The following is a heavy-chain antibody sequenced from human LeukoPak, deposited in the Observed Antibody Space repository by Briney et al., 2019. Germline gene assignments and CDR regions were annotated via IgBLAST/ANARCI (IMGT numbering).Heavy chain of an antibody. D-gene: IGHD1-26*01. CDR2: ISYTGTYI. Sequence: GGSLRLSCAASGFPFSNFALSWVRQAPGKGLEWVSSISYTGTYIYYADSVKGRFTISRDNAQNSLYLQMNSLRAEDTAIYYCVRDRGTYRPIDYWGQGTLVTVSS. CDR1: GFPFSNFA. CDR3: VRDRGTYRPIDY. V-gene: IGHV3-21*04. J-gene: IGHJ4*02.